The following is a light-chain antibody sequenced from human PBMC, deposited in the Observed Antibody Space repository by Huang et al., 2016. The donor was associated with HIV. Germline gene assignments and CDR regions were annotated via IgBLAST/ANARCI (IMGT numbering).Light chain of an antibody. CDR2: DAS. J-gene: IGKJ2*01. CDR1: QSVSSN. Sequence: ETVMTQSPDSLSVSPGERVTLSCRASQSVSSNLAWYQQKPDLPPRLLIYDASTRATGVPVRFSGSGSGTEVTLTISSLHSEDFAIYFCQQYYYSPYTFGQGTRLEIK. V-gene: IGKV3-15*01. CDR3: QQYYYSPYT.